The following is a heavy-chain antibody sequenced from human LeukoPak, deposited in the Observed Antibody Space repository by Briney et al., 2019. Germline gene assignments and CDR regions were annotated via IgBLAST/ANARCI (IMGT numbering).Heavy chain of an antibody. CDR1: GFTFSSSA. J-gene: IGHJ4*02. V-gene: IGHV3-30-3*01. D-gene: IGHD6-19*01. CDR3: ARDRDSSGWYEGFDY. CDR2: ISYDGSNK. Sequence: GRSLRLSCAASGFTFSSSAIHWVRQAPDKGLEWVAVISYDGSNKYYADSVKGRLTISRDNSKNTLYLQMNSLRADDTAVYYCARDRDSSGWYEGFDYWGQGTLVTVSS.